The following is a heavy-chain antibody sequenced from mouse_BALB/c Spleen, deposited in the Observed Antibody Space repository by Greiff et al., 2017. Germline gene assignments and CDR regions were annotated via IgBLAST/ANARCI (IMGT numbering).Heavy chain of an antibody. Sequence: VQLKQSGPELMKPGASVKISCKASGYSFTSYYMHWVKQSHGKSLEWIGYIDPFNGGTSYNQKFKGKATLTVDKSSSTAYMHLSSLTSEDSAVYYCARRDYYGTYFDVWGAGTTVTVSS. CDR1: GYSFTSYY. D-gene: IGHD1-1*01. J-gene: IGHJ1*01. CDR2: IDPFNGGT. V-gene: IGHV1S135*01. CDR3: ARRDYYGTYFDV.